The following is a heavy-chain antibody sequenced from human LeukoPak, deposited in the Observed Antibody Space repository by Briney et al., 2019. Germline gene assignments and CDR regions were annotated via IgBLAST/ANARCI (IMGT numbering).Heavy chain of an antibody. CDR2: IYYSGST. CDR1: GGSISGYH. Sequence: SETLSLTCTVSGGSISGYHWSWIRQPPGKGLEWIAYIYYSGSTNYNPSLKSRLTISVDTSKNQFSLKLSSVTAADTAVYYCARQGNIAVARHDAFDIWGQGTMVTVSS. D-gene: IGHD6-19*01. J-gene: IGHJ3*02. V-gene: IGHV4-59*08. CDR3: ARQGNIAVARHDAFDI.